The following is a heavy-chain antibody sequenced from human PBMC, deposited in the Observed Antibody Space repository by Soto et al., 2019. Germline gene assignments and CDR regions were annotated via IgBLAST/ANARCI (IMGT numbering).Heavy chain of an antibody. CDR2: IYYSGST. CDR3: ARDHGITGTTAEYYYYYGMDV. CDR1: GGSISSYY. V-gene: IGHV4-59*01. D-gene: IGHD1-7*01. Sequence: SETLSLTCTVSGGSISSYYWSWIRQPPGKGLEWIGYIYYSGSTNYNPSLKSRVTISVDTSKNQFYLTLSSVTAADPAVYYCARDHGITGTTAEYYYYYGMDVRGQATTVTVSS. J-gene: IGHJ6*02.